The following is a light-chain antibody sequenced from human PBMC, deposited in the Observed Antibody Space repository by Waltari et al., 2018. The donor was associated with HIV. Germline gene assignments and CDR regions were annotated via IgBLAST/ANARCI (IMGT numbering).Light chain of an antibody. Sequence: SYVLTQPPSVSVDPGQTARIACGGHNIGFKSVHWYQQRPGQAPVMVVYDNKDRPSGISERFSGSISGSTATLSISRVEAGDEADYYCEVWDSGSDHVVFGGGTKLTVL. CDR2: DNK. CDR1: NIGFKS. J-gene: IGLJ2*01. V-gene: IGLV3-21*02. CDR3: EVWDSGSDHVV.